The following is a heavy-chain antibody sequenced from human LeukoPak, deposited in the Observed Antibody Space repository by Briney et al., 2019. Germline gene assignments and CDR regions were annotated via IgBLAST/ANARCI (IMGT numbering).Heavy chain of an antibody. CDR2: IKQDGNEE. D-gene: IGHD2-2*01. CDR3: ARLGGFCSRTSCANGEEFDY. J-gene: IGHJ4*02. CDR1: GFTFSSYW. V-gene: IGHV3-7*01. Sequence: GGSLRLSCAASGFTFSSYWMSWVRQAPGKGLEWVANIKQDGNEEYYVDSVKGRFSISRDNAKNSLYLQMNSLRAEDTAVFYCARLGGFCSRTSCANGEEFDYWGQGTLVTVSS.